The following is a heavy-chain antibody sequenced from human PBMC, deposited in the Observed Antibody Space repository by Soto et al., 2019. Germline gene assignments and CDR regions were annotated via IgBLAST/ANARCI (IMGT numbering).Heavy chain of an antibody. Sequence: QVQLQQWGAGLLKPSETLSLTCAVYGGSFSGYYWSWIRQPPGKGLEWIGEINHSGSTNYNPSLKSRVTIPVDTSKNQFSLKLSSVTAADTAVYYCARHIVVVPAANRYYYYYGMDVWGQGTTVTVSS. J-gene: IGHJ6*02. CDR2: INHSGST. V-gene: IGHV4-34*01. D-gene: IGHD2-2*01. CDR1: GGSFSGYY. CDR3: ARHIVVVPAANRYYYYYGMDV.